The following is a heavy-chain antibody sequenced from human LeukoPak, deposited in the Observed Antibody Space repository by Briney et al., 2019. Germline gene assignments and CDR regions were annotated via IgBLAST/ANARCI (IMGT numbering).Heavy chain of an antibody. Sequence: SETLSLTCTVSGDSITRNYWSWIRQPAGKGLEWIGRIYNSGNTNYSPSLESRVTMSTDTSKNQFSLKLSSVTAADTAVYYCARGSFDSSGYYVFDYWGQGTLSPSPQ. CDR2: IYNSGNT. D-gene: IGHD3-22*01. J-gene: IGHJ4*02. V-gene: IGHV4-4*07. CDR1: GDSITRNY. CDR3: ARGSFDSSGYYVFDY.